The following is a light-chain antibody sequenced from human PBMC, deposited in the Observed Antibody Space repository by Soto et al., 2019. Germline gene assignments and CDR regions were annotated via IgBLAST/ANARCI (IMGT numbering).Light chain of an antibody. V-gene: IGLV8-61*01. CDR2: NTN. Sequence: QTVVTQEPSFSVSPGGTVTLTCGLTSGSVSTRNYPSWYQQIPGQAPRTLIYNTNTRSSGVPDRFSGSILGNKAALTITGAQAEDESDYYCVLYVGSGSHWVFGGGTKLTV. CDR3: VLYVGSGSHWV. CDR1: SGSVSTRNY. J-gene: IGLJ3*02.